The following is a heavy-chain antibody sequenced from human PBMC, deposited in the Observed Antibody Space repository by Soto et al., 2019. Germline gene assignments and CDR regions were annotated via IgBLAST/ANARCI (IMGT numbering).Heavy chain of an antibody. J-gene: IGHJ4*02. V-gene: IGHV1-69*02. CDR1: GGTFSSYT. D-gene: IGHD2-15*01. CDR2: IIPIIGIA. Sequence: QVQLVQSGAEVKKPGSSVKVSCKASGGTFSSYTISWVRQAPGQGLEWMGRIIPIIGIAHYAQKLQGRGTTTADKSTSTAYMELSSLRSEDTAVYYCARGGYCSGGSCFPFEYWGQGPLVTVSS. CDR3: ARGGYCSGGSCFPFEY.